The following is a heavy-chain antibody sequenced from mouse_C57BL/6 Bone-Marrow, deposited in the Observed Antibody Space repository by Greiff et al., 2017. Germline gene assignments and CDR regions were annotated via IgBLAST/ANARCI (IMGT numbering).Heavy chain of an antibody. CDR1: GFSLTSYG. V-gene: IGHV2-5*01. Sequence: QVQLQQSGPGLVQPSQSLSITCTVSGFSLTSYGVHWVRQSPGKGLEWLGVIWRGGSTAYNAAFMSRLSITKDNSKSQVFFKMNSLQADDTAIYYCAKDYSNYGGIFLYYAMDYWGQGTSVTVSS. D-gene: IGHD2-5*01. CDR2: IWRGGST. J-gene: IGHJ4*01. CDR3: AKDYSNYGGIFLYYAMDY.